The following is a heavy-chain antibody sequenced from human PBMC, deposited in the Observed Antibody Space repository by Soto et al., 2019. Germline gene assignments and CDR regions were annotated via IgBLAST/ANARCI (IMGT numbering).Heavy chain of an antibody. D-gene: IGHD3-10*01. CDR2: IHYSGST. CDR1: GGSISSYY. CDR3: ATGRFSAMIRGVIMFDP. V-gene: IGHV4-59*01. Sequence: SETLSLTCTVSGGSISSYYWNWIRQPPGQGLEWIGYIHYSGSTNYNPSLKSRVTISVDTSNNQFSLKLSSVTAADTAVYYCATGRFSAMIRGVIMFDPWGQGTLVTVSS. J-gene: IGHJ5*02.